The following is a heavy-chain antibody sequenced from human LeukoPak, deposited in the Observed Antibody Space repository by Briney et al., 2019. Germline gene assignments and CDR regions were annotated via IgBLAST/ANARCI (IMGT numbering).Heavy chain of an antibody. V-gene: IGHV1-69*04. CDR3: ARAPIYCGGDCYVDY. CDR2: IIPILGIA. D-gene: IGHD2-21*02. J-gene: IGHJ4*02. CDR1: GGTFSSYA. Sequence: GASVKVSCKASGGTFSSYAISWVRQAPGQGLEWMGRIIPILGIANYAQKFQGRVTITADKSMSTAYMELSSLRSEDTAVYYCARAPIYCGGDCYVDYWGRGTLVTVSS.